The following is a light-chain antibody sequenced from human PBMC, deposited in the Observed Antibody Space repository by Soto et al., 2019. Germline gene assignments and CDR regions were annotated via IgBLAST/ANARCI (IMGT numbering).Light chain of an antibody. CDR2: EVT. J-gene: IGLJ2*01. CDR1: SSDVGGYKY. V-gene: IGLV2-8*01. Sequence: QSVLTQPPSASGTPGQRVTISCSGSSSDVGGYKYVSWYQHHPGKAPKVVIYEVTKRPSGVPDRFSGSQSGNTASLTVSGLQAEDEADYYCSSYGGTNNVVFGGGTKLTVL. CDR3: SSYGGTNNVV.